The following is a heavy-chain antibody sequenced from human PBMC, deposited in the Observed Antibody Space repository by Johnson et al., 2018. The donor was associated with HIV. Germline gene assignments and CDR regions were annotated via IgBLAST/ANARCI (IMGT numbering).Heavy chain of an antibody. D-gene: IGHD3-22*01. CDR1: GFTFSSYD. Sequence: VQLVESGGGLVQPGGSLRLSCAASGFTFSSYDMHWVRQATGKGLEWVSAIGTAGDPYYPGSVKGRFTISRENAKNSLFLQMNSLRAEDTALYYCAKASDSSGYYDDAFDIWGQGTMVTVSS. CDR3: AKASDSSGYYDDAFDI. CDR2: IGTAGDP. J-gene: IGHJ3*02. V-gene: IGHV3-13*05.